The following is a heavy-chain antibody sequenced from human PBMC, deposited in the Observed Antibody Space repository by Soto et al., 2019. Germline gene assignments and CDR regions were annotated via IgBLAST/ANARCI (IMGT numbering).Heavy chain of an antibody. CDR1: GKSLSGYY. CDR3: ARHHVRGRTIAGAAEF. D-gene: IGHD1-26*01. V-gene: IGHV4-34*01. Sequence: LSLTCALYGKSLSGYYWSWIRQPPGKALEWIGEINHSGNTTYNPSLKSRLTISVDTSKNQLFLNLSSATAADTAMYYCARHHVRGRTIAGAAEFWGQGTLVTVSS. J-gene: IGHJ4*02. CDR2: INHSGNT.